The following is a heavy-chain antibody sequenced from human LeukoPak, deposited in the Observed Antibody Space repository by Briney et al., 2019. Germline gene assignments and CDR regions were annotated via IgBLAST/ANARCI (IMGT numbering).Heavy chain of an antibody. CDR3: ARIGRPAAFDI. V-gene: IGHV3-11*01. J-gene: IGHJ3*02. D-gene: IGHD6-25*01. Sequence: GGSLRLSCAASGFTFSDYYMSWIRQAPGQGLEWVSYITSSGSTIYYADSMKGRFTISRDNAKHSLFLQLDSLRAEDTAVYYCARIGRPAAFDIWGQGTLVIVSP. CDR1: GFTFSDYY. CDR2: ITSSGSTI.